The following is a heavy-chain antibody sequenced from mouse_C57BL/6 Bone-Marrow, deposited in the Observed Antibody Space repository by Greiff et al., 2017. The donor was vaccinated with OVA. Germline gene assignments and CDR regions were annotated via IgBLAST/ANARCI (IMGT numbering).Heavy chain of an antibody. CDR3: TILRRKGRYYAMDY. V-gene: IGHV1-15*01. Sequence: QVHVKQSGAELVRPGASVTLSCKASGYTFTDYEMHWVKQTPVHGLEWIGAIDPETGGTAYNQKFKGKAILTADKSSSTAYMELRSLTSEDSAVYYCTILRRKGRYYAMDYWGQGTSVTVSS. D-gene: IGHD2-4*01. CDR2: IDPETGGT. CDR1: GYTFTDYE. J-gene: IGHJ4*01.